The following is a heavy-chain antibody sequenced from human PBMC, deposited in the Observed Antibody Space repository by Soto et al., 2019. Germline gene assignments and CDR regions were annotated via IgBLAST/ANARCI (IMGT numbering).Heavy chain of an antibody. J-gene: IGHJ4*02. Sequence: QVTVKESGPVLLKPTEPLTLTCTVSGFPRSIAGMGVSLVRQPPGKPLDWLAHIFSNDDKSYNTSLKSRLTISKDSARGQVVLTITNMDPLDTSTYYCSRIPPSSGWEGFDYWGQGTLVTVSA. CDR2: IFSNDDK. CDR1: GFPRSIAGMG. V-gene: IGHV2-26*01. CDR3: SRIPPSSGWEGFDY. D-gene: IGHD6-19*01.